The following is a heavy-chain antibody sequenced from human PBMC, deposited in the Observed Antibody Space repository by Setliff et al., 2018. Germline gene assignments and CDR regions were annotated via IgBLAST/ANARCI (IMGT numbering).Heavy chain of an antibody. J-gene: IGHJ4*02. Sequence: SETLSLTCTVSGGSISSSSYYWGWIRQPPGKGLEWIGSIYYSGSTYYNPSLKSRVTISVDTSKNQFSLRLSSVTAADTAVYYCARDLYSSGWVDYWGQGTLVTVSS. CDR3: ARDLYSSGWVDY. CDR2: IYYSGST. CDR1: GGSISSSSYY. V-gene: IGHV4-39*07. D-gene: IGHD6-19*01.